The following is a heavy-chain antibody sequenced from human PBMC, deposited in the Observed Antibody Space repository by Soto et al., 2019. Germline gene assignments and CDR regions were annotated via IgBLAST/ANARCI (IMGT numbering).Heavy chain of an antibody. J-gene: IGHJ6*02. CDR3: ARDLEAAGDYYYGMDV. CDR1: GYTFTSYG. CDR2: ISAYNGNT. Sequence: ASLKVSCKASGYTFTSYGISWARQAPGQGLEWMGWISAYNGNTNYAQKLQGRVTMTTDTSTSTAYIELRSLRSDDTAVYYCARDLEAAGDYYYGMDVWGQGTTVTVSS. V-gene: IGHV1-18*01. D-gene: IGHD6-13*01.